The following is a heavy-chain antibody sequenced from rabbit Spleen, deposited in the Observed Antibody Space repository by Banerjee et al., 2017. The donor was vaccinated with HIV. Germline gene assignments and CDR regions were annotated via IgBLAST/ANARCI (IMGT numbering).Heavy chain of an antibody. V-gene: IGHV1S45*01. J-gene: IGHJ4*01. Sequence: QEQLEESGGDLVQPEGSLTLTCTASGLSFSSSHCICWVRQAPGKGLEWIACIYAASSGSAWYASWAKGRFTISRTSSTTVTLQMTSLTAADTATHFCARGYTYGSYNHAYDLWGQGTLVTVS. CDR3: ARGYTYGSYNHAYDL. D-gene: IGHD6-1*01. CDR2: IYAASSGSA. CDR1: GLSFSSSHC.